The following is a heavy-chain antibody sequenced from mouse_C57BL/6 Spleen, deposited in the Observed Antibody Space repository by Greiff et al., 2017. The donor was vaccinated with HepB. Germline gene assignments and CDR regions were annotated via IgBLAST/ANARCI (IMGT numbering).Heavy chain of an antibody. J-gene: IGHJ4*01. Sequence: EVQLHQSGPELVKPGASVKISCKASGYTFTDYYMNWVKQSHGKSLEWIGDINPNNGGTSYNQKFKGKATLTVDKSSSTAYMELRSLTSEDSAVYYCARSGGSSYFYAMDYWGQGTSVAVSS. V-gene: IGHV1-26*01. CDR1: GYTFTDYY. D-gene: IGHD1-1*01. CDR3: ARSGGSSYFYAMDY. CDR2: INPNNGGT.